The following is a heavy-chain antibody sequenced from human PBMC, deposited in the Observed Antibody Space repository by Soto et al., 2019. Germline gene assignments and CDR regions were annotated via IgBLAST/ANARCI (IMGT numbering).Heavy chain of an antibody. V-gene: IGHV4-61*01. CDR2: IYYSGST. CDR3: ARGPTDDY. J-gene: IGHJ4*02. Sequence: QVQLQESGPGLVKPSETLSLTCTVSGGSVSSGSYYWSWIRQPPGKGLEWIGYIYYSGSTNYNPSPKSRVTISVDTSKNQFSLKLSSVTAADTAVYYCARGPTDDYWGQGTLVTVSS. CDR1: GGSVSSGSYY.